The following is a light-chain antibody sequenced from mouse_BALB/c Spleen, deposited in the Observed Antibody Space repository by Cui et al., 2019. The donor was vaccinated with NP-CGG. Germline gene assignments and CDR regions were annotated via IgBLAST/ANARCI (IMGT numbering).Light chain of an antibody. Sequence: QAVVTREPALTTSPGETVTLTCRSSTGAVTTSNYANWVQEKPDHLFTGLIGGTNNRAPGVPARFSGSLIGDKAALTITGAQTEDEAIYFCALWYSNHWVFDGGTKLTVL. V-gene: IGLV1*01. CDR1: TGAVTTSNY. CDR3: ALWYSNHWV. J-gene: IGLJ1*01. CDR2: GTN.